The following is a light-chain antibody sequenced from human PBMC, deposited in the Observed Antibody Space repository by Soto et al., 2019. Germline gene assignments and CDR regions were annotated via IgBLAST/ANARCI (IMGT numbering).Light chain of an antibody. CDR2: AAS. Sequence: DIQMTRSPSSLSASVGDRVTITCRASQSISSYLNWYQQKPGKAPKLLIYAASSLQSGVPSRFSGSGSGTDFTLTISSLQPEDFATYYCQQRNSYPITFGQGTRLEIK. CDR1: QSISSY. V-gene: IGKV1-39*01. J-gene: IGKJ5*01. CDR3: QQRNSYPIT.